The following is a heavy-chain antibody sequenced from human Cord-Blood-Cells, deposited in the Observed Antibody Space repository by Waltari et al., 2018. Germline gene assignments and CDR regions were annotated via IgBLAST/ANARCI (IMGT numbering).Heavy chain of an antibody. J-gene: IGHJ6*03. CDR1: GATFSSYA. D-gene: IGHD2-2*02. Sequence: QVQLVQSGAEVKKPGSSVKVSCKASGATFSSYAISWVRQAPGHGLEWMGGITPIFGTANYAQQLQGRVTITADESTSTAYMELSSLRSEDTAVYYCARGYCSSTSCYTAYYYYYYMDVWGKGTTVTVSS. V-gene: IGHV1-69*01. CDR3: ARGYCSSTSCYTAYYYYYYMDV. CDR2: ITPIFGTA.